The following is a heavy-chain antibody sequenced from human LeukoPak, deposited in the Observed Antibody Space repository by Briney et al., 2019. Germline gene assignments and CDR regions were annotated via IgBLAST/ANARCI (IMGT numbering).Heavy chain of an antibody. V-gene: IGHV4-4*07. CDR1: GGSISSYY. D-gene: IGHD4-23*01. Sequence: SETLSLTCAVSGGSISSYYWSWIRQPAGKGLEWIGRIYTSGSTNYNHSLKSRGTMSVDTSKNQFYLKLSSVTAADTAVYYCASPTVVNDAFDIWGQGTMVTVSS. CDR2: IYTSGST. J-gene: IGHJ3*02. CDR3: ASPTVVNDAFDI.